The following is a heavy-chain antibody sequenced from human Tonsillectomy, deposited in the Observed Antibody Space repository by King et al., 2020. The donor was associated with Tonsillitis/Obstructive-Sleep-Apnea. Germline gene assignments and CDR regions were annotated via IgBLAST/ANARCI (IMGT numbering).Heavy chain of an antibody. CDR2: ISYDGSNK. CDR3: ASDREAYCGGDCSDAFDI. J-gene: IGHJ3*02. Sequence: QVQLVESGGGVVQPGRSLRLSCAASGFTFSSYAMHWVRQAPGKGLEWVAVISYDGSNKYYADSVKGRFTISRDNSKNTLYLQMNSLRAEDTAVYYCASDREAYCGGDCSDAFDIWGQGTMSTVSS. D-gene: IGHD2-21*02. V-gene: IGHV3-30*04. CDR1: GFTFSSYA.